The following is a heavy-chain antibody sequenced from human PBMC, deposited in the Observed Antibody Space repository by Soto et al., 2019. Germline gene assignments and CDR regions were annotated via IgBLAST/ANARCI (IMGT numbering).Heavy chain of an antibody. D-gene: IGHD3-10*01. CDR2: INVYNGKT. CDR3: ARGVGSGTYYNQYTSFDP. V-gene: IGHV1-18*01. CDR1: GYTFTNYG. Sequence: QVQLVQSVGEVKKPGASVKVSCKASGYTFTNYGIRWVRQAPGQGREWMGWINVYNGKTKYAQKVQGRVTMATYTSTSTAYRERSSLRSDDTDVYYCARGVGSGTYYNQYTSFDPGGQGTLLPVSS. J-gene: IGHJ5*02.